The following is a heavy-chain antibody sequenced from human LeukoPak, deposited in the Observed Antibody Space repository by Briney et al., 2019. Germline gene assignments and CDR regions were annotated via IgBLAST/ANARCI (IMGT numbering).Heavy chain of an antibody. CDR3: GGGVSGYYYVPFDY. CDR2: ISTSGST. J-gene: IGHJ4*02. Sequence: PSETLSLTCTVSDGSISTYQWSWIRQPAGKGLEWIGRISTSGSTNYNPSLKSRVTMSVDTSKNQFSLKLSSVTAADTGVYYCGGGVSGYYYVPFDYWGQGTLVTVSS. V-gene: IGHV4-4*07. D-gene: IGHD3-22*01. CDR1: DGSISTYQ.